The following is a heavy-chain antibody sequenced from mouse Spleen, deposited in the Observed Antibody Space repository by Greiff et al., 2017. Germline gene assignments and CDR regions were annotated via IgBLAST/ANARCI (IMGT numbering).Heavy chain of an antibody. CDR2: IDPETGGT. J-gene: IGHJ4*01. Sequence: VQLQQSGAELVRPGASVTLSCKASGYTFTDYEMHWVKQTPVHGLEWIGAIDPETGGTAYNQKFKGKAILTADKSSSTAYMELRSLTSGDSAVYYCTRKILITRGAMDYWGQGTSVTVSS. CDR1: GYTFTDYE. V-gene: IGHV1-15*01. D-gene: IGHD1-2*01. CDR3: TRKILITRGAMDY.